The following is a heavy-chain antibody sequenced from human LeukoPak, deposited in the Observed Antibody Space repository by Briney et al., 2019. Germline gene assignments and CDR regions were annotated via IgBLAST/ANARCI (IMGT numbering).Heavy chain of an antibody. CDR3: ARVESATVSYSYYYMDV. J-gene: IGHJ6*03. CDR2: IYPGDSDT. Sequence: GESLKISCKGSGYVFANYWIAWVRQMPGKGLEWMGIIYPGDSDTRYSPSFQGQVTISADQSVSTAYLQWSSLRASDTAIYFCARVESATVSYSYYYMDVWGKGTTVTVSS. CDR1: GYVFANYW. D-gene: IGHD3-10*01. V-gene: IGHV5-51*01.